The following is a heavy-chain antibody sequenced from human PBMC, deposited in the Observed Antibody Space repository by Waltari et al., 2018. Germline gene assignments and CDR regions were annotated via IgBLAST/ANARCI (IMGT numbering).Heavy chain of an antibody. V-gene: IGHV4-59*01. CDR3: ARDSHYYDSSGYRRAFDI. CDR2: IYYSGST. CDR1: GGSISSYY. Sequence: QVQLQESGPGLVKPSETLSITCTVSGGSISSYYCSWIRQPPGTGLEWMGYIYYSGSTNYNPSLKSRVTISVDTSKNQFSLKLSSVTAADTAVYYCARDSHYYDSSGYRRAFDIWGQGTMVTVSS. D-gene: IGHD3-22*01. J-gene: IGHJ3*02.